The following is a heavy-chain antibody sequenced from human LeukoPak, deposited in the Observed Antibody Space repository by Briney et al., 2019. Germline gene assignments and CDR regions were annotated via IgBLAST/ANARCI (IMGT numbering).Heavy chain of an antibody. D-gene: IGHD3-3*01. V-gene: IGHV3-53*01. J-gene: IGHJ6*03. Sequence: PGGSLRPSCAASGFTFSSYEMNWVRQAPGKGLEWVSVIYSGGSTYYADSVKGRFTISRDNSKNTLYLQMNSLRAEDTAVYYCARDGGFYDYMDVWGKGTTVTISS. CDR1: GFTFSSYE. CDR3: ARDGGFYDYMDV. CDR2: IYSGGST.